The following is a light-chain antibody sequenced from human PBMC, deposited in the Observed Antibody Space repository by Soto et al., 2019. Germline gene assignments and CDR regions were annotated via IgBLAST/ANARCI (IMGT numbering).Light chain of an antibody. Sequence: QSVLTQTPSASGTPEQRVSISCSGSSSNIGSNYVYWYQQVPGMAPKLLIHRHNQRPSGVPDRFSGSKSGTSASLAISGLRSDDEADYYCAAWDDSLNGLVFGAGTKVTVL. CDR3: AAWDDSLNGLV. CDR1: SSNIGSNY. J-gene: IGLJ1*01. V-gene: IGLV1-47*01. CDR2: RHN.